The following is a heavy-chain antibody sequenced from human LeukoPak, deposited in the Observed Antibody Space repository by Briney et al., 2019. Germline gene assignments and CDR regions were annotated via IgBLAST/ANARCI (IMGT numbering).Heavy chain of an antibody. Sequence: GGSLRLSCAASGFTFSSYAMSWVRQAPGEGLEWVSAISGSGGSTYYADSVKGRFTISRDNSKNTLYLQMNSLRAEDTAVYYCAKAEWELLTFIDYWGQGTLVTVSS. V-gene: IGHV3-23*01. J-gene: IGHJ4*02. CDR3: AKAEWELLTFIDY. CDR1: GFTFSSYA. CDR2: ISGSGGST. D-gene: IGHD1-26*01.